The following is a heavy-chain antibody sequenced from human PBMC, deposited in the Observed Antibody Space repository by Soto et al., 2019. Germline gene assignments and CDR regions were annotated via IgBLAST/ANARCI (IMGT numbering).Heavy chain of an antibody. J-gene: IGHJ6*02. CDR1: GYSFTRYG. V-gene: IGHV1-18*01. Sequence: QVQLVQSGNEVKKPGASVNVSCKASGYSFTRYGISWVRQAPGQGLEWMGWISGYNGKTKYAQKLQGRVSMTTDTSTSTAYMELRSLGSDDTAVYYCAREGDHPYYYYGMDVWGQGTTVTVSS. CDR2: ISGYNGKT. D-gene: IGHD3-16*01. CDR3: AREGDHPYYYYGMDV.